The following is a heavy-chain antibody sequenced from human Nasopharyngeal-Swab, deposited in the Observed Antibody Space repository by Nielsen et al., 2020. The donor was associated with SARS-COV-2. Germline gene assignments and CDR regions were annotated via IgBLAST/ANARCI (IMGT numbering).Heavy chain of an antibody. V-gene: IGHV3-43*01. CDR1: GFTFDDYT. CDR3: AREGIFGVVTGMDV. D-gene: IGHD3-3*01. CDR2: ISCDGGST. J-gene: IGHJ6*03. Sequence: GGSLRLSCAASGFTFDDYTMHWVRQAPGKGLEWVSLISCDGGSTYYADSVKGRFTISRDNSKNTLYLQMHSLRAEDTAVYYCAREGIFGVVTGMDVWGKGTTVTVSS.